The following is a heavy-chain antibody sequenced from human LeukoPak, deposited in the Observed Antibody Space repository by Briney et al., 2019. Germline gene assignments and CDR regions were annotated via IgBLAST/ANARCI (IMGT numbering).Heavy chain of an antibody. V-gene: IGHV3-53*01. CDR2: TYSGGST. D-gene: IGHD4-17*01. CDR3: ARGDYGSDY. Sequence: GGSLRLSCAASGFTVSSNSMTWVRQAPGKGLEWVSVTYSGGSTYYADSVTGRFTISRDISKNTLFLQMNSLRDDDTAVYYCARGDYGSDYWGQGTLVTVSS. CDR1: GFTVSSNS. J-gene: IGHJ4*02.